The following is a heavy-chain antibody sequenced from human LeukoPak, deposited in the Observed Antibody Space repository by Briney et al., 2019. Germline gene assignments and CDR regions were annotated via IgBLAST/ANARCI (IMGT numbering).Heavy chain of an antibody. CDR2: IYYSGST. J-gene: IGHJ4*02. CDR1: GGSISSYY. CDR3: ARSYRNYYPFDY. V-gene: IGHV4-59*01. Sequence: SETLSLTCTVSGGSISSYYWSWIRQSPGKGLEWIGNIYYSGSTNYNPSLNSRVTISVDTSKNQFALKLSSVTAADTAVYYCARSYRNYYPFDYWGQATLVTVSS. D-gene: IGHD4-11*01.